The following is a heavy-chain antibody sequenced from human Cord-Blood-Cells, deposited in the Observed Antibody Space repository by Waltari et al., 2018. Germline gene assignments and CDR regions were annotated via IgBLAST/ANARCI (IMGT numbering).Heavy chain of an antibody. J-gene: IGHJ4*02. CDR1: GHTLPDFS. V-gene: IGHV1-24*01. CDR3: ATDLSLLSPFEYSSS. Sequence: QVQLVQSGAAVKKPGAPVKVTCEVSGHTLPDFSIVWVRQAPGKGLEWMGGFDQEDGETIYAQKFQGRVTMTEDTSTDTAYMELSSLRSEDTAVYYCATDLSLLSPFEYSSSWGQGTLVTVSS. D-gene: IGHD6-6*01. CDR2: FDQEDGET.